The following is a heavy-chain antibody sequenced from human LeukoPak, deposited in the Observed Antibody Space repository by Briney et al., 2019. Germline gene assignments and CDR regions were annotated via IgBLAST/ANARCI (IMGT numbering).Heavy chain of an antibody. CDR1: GFPFSSYS. J-gene: IGHJ3*02. Sequence: GGSLRLSCAASGFPFSSYSMNWVRQAPGKGLGWVSSISSSSSYIYYADSVKGRFTISRDNAKNSLYLQMNSLRAEDTAVYYCARVTEYYDFWSGYLDAFDIWGQGTMVTVSS. CDR3: ARVTEYYDFWSGYLDAFDI. CDR2: ISSSSSYI. D-gene: IGHD3-3*01. V-gene: IGHV3-21*01.